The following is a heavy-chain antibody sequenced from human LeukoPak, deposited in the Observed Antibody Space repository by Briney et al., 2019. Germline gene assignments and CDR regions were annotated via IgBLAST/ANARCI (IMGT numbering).Heavy chain of an antibody. V-gene: IGHV4-34*01. D-gene: IGHD3-10*01. Sequence: SETLSLTCAVYGGSFSGYYWSWIRQPPGKGLEWIGEINHSGSTNYNPSLKSRVTISVDTSKNQFSLKLSSVTAADTAVYYCARRKRGGVLWFGEGKYYLDYWGQGTLVTVSS. CDR1: GGSFSGYY. CDR3: ARRKRGGVLWFGEGKYYLDY. J-gene: IGHJ4*02. CDR2: INHSGST.